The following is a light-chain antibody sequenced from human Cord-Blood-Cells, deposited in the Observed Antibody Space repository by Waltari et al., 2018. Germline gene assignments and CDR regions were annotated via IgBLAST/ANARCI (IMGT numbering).Light chain of an antibody. CDR2: AAS. Sequence: DIQMTQSPSSLSASVGDSVPITCRASQRISSYLNWYQQKPGKAPKLLIYAASSLQSGVPSRFSGSGSGTDFTLTISSLQPEDFATYYCQQSYSTPRTFGQGTKVEIK. V-gene: IGKV1-39*01. J-gene: IGKJ1*01. CDR3: QQSYSTPRT. CDR1: QRISSY.